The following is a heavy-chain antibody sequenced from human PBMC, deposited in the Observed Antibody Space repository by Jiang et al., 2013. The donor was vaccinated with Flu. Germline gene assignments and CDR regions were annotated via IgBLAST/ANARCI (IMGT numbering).Heavy chain of an antibody. V-gene: IGHV2-5*02. CDR1: GFSLSSRAAS. CDR3: TRQSTYYVGSGAYYND. Sequence: KPTQTLTLTCTFSGFSLSSRAASVGWVRQPPGKALEWLALIYWDDYIRYSPSLKNRLTITKDTSKNQVVLTMTNMDPVDTATYFCTRQSTYYVGSGAYYNDWGQGILVTVSS. J-gene: IGHJ4*02. CDR2: IYWDDYI. D-gene: IGHD3-10*01.